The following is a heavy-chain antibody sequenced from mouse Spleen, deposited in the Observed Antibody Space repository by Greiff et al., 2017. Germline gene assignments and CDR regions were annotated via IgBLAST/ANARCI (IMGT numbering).Heavy chain of an antibody. J-gene: IGHJ3*01. CDR3: ARFYDAEAWFAY. CDR2: IYPRSGNT. Sequence: QVQLKQSGAELARPGASVKLSCKASGYTFTSYGISWVKQRTGQGLEWIGEIYPRSGNTYYNEKFKGKATLTADKSSSTAYMELRSLTSEDSAVYFCARFYDAEAWFAYWGQGTLVTVSA. V-gene: IGHV1-81*01. D-gene: IGHD2-12*01. CDR1: GYTFTSYG.